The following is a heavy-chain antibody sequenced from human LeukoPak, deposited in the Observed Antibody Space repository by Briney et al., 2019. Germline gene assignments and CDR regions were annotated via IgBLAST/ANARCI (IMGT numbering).Heavy chain of an antibody. J-gene: IGHJ5*01. CDR1: GFTFNSYW. Sequence: PGGSLRLSCAPSGFTFNSYWMTWVRQAPGKGLEWVANIKQDGSEKYHVDSVKGRFTISRDNAKNSLYLQMNSLRAEDTAVYYCARKRGSHWFGSWGQGTLVTVSS. V-gene: IGHV3-7*01. D-gene: IGHD5-24*01. CDR3: ARKRGSHWFGS. CDR2: IKQDGSEK.